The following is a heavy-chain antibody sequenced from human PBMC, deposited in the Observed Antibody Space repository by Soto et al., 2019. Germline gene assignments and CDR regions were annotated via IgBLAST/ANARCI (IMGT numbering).Heavy chain of an antibody. CDR1: GYTFSSYG. V-gene: IGHV1-18*04. J-gene: IGHJ3*02. Sequence: GASVKVSCKASGYTFSSYGISWVRQAPGQGLEWMGWISGYNGDTNYAQKVRGRVTVTADTSTSTTYMELGSLRSDDAAVYYCARDLAYCGGDCYYDTFDIWGQGTMVTVSS. CDR3: ARDLAYCGGDCYYDTFDI. D-gene: IGHD2-21*02. CDR2: ISGYNGDT.